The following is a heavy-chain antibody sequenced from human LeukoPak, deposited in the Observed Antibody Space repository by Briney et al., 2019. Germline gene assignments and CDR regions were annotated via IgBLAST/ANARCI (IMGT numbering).Heavy chain of an antibody. CDR1: GYTFTSTG. V-gene: IGHV1-18*01. CDR2: VSAYNGNT. J-gene: IGHJ6*02. D-gene: IGHD3-10*01. CDR3: ARRVVGEAKYYGMDV. Sequence: ASVKVSCKASGYTFTSTGICWVRQAPGQGLEWMGWVSAYNGNTNYAQKFQGRVTMTRDTSTSTVYMELSSLRSEDTAVYYCARRVVGEAKYYGMDVWGQGTTVTVSS.